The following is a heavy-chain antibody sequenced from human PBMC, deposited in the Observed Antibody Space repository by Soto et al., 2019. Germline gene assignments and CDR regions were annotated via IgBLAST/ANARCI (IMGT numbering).Heavy chain of an antibody. Sequence: QVQLVQYGAEVKKPGSSVKVSCKASGGTFSSYAISWVRQAPGQGLEWMGGIIPIFGTANYAQKFQGRVTITADQSTSTGYMELSSLRSEDTAVYYCARESRYCSSGSCYFLPGIDYWGQGTLVTVSS. CDR2: IIPIFGTA. D-gene: IGHD2-15*01. CDR1: GGTFSSYA. CDR3: ARESRYCSSGSCYFLPGIDY. V-gene: IGHV1-69*12. J-gene: IGHJ4*02.